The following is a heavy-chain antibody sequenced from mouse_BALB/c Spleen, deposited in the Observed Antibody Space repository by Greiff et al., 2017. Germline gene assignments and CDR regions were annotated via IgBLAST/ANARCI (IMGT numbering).Heavy chain of an antibody. CDR3: ARVRAWFAY. D-gene: IGHD3-1*01. CDR2: INPSTGYT. V-gene: IGHV1-7*01. Sequence: QVQLKQSGAELAKPGASVKMSCKASGYTFTSYWMHWVKQRPGQGLEWIGYINPSTGYTEYNQKFKDKATLTADKSSSTAYMQLSSLTSEDSAVYYCARVRAWFAYWGQGTLVTVSA. CDR1: GYTFTSYW. J-gene: IGHJ3*01.